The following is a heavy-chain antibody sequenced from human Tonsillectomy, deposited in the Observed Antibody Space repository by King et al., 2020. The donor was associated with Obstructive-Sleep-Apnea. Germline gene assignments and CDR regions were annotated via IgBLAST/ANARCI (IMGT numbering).Heavy chain of an antibody. Sequence: VQLVESGGGLVKPGMSLRLSCSMSGFTFDEHAMHWVRQAPGKGLEWVAGFSLNTDGRGYADSVKGRFTVSRDYDRNSVHLDMSSLREEDTAFYYCGRDHSPGGLGYWGQGTLVTVSS. D-gene: IGHD4-11*01. J-gene: IGHJ4*02. CDR3: GRDHSPGGLGY. CDR1: GFTFDEHA. CDR2: FSLNTDGR. V-gene: IGHV3-9*01.